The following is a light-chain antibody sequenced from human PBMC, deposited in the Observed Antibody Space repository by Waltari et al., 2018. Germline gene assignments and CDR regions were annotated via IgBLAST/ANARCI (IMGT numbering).Light chain of an antibody. CDR3: QQYYSTAET. V-gene: IGKV4-1*01. Sequence: DIVMTQSPDSLAVSLGERATNNCKSRQSVLYSSNNKNYLAWYQQKPGQPPKLLIYWASTRESGVPDRFSGSGSGTDFTLTISSLQAEDVAVYYCQQYYSTAETFGPGTKVDIK. J-gene: IGKJ3*01. CDR2: WAS. CDR1: QSVLYSSNNKNY.